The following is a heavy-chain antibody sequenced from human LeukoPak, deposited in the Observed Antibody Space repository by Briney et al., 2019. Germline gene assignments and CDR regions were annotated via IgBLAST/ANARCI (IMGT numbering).Heavy chain of an antibody. J-gene: IGHJ4*02. CDR1: GYTLTELS. CDR3: ATSYDSSGYYYVGFDY. D-gene: IGHD3-22*01. CDR2: FDPEDGET. V-gene: IGHV1-24*01. Sequence: GASVKASCKVSGYTLTELSMHWVRQAPGKGLEWMEGFDPEDGETIYAQKFQGRVTMTEDTSTDTAYMELSSLRSEDTAVYYCATSYDSSGYYYVGFDYWGQGTLVTVSS.